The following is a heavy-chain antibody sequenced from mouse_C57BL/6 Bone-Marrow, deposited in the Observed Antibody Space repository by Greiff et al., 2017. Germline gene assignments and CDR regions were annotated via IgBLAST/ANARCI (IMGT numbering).Heavy chain of an antibody. V-gene: IGHV5-4*03. Sequence: EVMLVESGGGLVKPGGSLKLSCAASGFTFSSYAMSWVRQTPEKRLEWVATISDGGSYTYYPDNVKGRFTISRDNAKYNLYLQMSHLKSEDTAMYYCASYGNYAFAYWGQGTLVTVSA. D-gene: IGHD2-1*01. J-gene: IGHJ3*01. CDR3: ASYGNYAFAY. CDR1: GFTFSSYA. CDR2: ISDGGSYT.